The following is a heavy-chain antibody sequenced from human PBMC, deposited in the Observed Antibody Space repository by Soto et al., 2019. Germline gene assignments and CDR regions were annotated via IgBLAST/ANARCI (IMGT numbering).Heavy chain of an antibody. J-gene: IGHJ4*02. CDR2: VSNSGNT. CDR3: ARTDSRGSWAAWF. CDR1: GDSVSSGNYY. D-gene: IGHD3-22*01. Sequence: LSLTFSVSGDSVSSGNYYWSWMRQPPGKGLEWIAYVSNSGNTNYNPSLKSRVTISVDTSKNQFSLKLSSVTAADTAVYHCARTDSRGSWAAWFWGQGILVTVSS. V-gene: IGHV4-61*01.